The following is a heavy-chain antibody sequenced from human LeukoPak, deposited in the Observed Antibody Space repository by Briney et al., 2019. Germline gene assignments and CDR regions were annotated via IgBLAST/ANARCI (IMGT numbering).Heavy chain of an antibody. CDR3: AFGRDGYAHFLDY. V-gene: IGHV3-23*01. D-gene: IGHD5-24*01. CDR2: VTGSGADT. Sequence: QPGGSLRLSCAASGFTFSNYAMSWVRQASGKGLEWVSAVTGSGADTYYAGSVQGRFTVSRDNTKNTLFLHMNNLRAEDTAKYYCAFGRDGYAHFLDYWGQGTLVTVSS. CDR1: GFTFSNYA. J-gene: IGHJ4*02.